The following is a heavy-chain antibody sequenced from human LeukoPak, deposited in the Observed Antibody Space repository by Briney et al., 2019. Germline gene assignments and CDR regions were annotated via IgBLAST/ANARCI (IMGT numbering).Heavy chain of an antibody. CDR2: IYPGDSDT. V-gene: IGHV5-51*01. CDR1: GYSFTSYW. CDR3: ARPPRGWKGLFDY. J-gene: IGHJ4*02. D-gene: IGHD1-1*01. Sequence: GESLKISCKGSGYSFTSYWIGWVRQMPGKGMEWMGIIYPGDSDTRYSPSFQGQVTISADKSISTAYLQWSSLKASDTAMYYFARPPRGWKGLFDYWGQGTLVTVSS.